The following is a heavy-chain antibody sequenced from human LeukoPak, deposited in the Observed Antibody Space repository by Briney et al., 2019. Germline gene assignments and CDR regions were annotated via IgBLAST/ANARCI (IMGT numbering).Heavy chain of an antibody. CDR1: GLTFSSYA. Sequence: GGSLRLSCAASGLTFSSYAMSWVRQAPGKGLEWVSSISSSSSYIYYADSVKGRFTISRDNAKNSLYLQMNSLRAEDTAVYYCARDGRGGSLNYYYYYYMDVWGKGTTVTISS. CDR3: ARDGRGGSLNYYYYYYMDV. CDR2: ISSSSSYI. J-gene: IGHJ6*03. V-gene: IGHV3-21*01. D-gene: IGHD6-13*01.